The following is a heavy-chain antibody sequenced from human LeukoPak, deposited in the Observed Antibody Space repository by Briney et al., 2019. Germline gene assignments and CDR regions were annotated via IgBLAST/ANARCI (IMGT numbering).Heavy chain of an antibody. V-gene: IGHV3-21*01. D-gene: IGHD1-26*01. CDR1: GFTFSSYS. Sequence: GGSLRLSCAASGFTFSSYSMNWVRQAPGKGLEWVSSISGSSSYIYYADSVKGRFTISRDNAKNSLYLQMNSLRAEDTAVYYCARDGVGATALWGQGTLVTVSS. CDR2: ISGSSSYI. CDR3: ARDGVGATAL. J-gene: IGHJ4*02.